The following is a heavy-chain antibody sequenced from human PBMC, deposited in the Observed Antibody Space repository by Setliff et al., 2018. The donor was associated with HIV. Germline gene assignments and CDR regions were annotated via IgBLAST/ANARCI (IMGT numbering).Heavy chain of an antibody. CDR1: GYTFTGNY. J-gene: IGHJ4*02. CDR3: ARIGARIFNYYDDTSQTDY. Sequence: ASVKVSCKASGYTFTGNYIHWVRQAPGQGLEWMGWINPTRGATNYAHIFQDRVTMTRDTSISTAYLELRRLRSDDTALYYCARIGARIFNYYDDTSQTDYWGQGALVTVSS. D-gene: IGHD3-22*01. CDR2: INPTRGAT. V-gene: IGHV1-2*02.